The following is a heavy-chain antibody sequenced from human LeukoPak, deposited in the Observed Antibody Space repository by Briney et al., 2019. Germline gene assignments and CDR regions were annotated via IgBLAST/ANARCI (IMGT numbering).Heavy chain of an antibody. CDR1: GFTFSSYA. Sequence: GGSLRLSCAASGFTFSSYAMSWVRQAPGKGLEWVSAISGSGGSTYYADSVKGRFTISRDNSKNTLYLQMNSLRAEDTAVYYCAKFTGGGDSSGYYYVYFDYWGQGTLVTVSS. D-gene: IGHD3-22*01. CDR2: ISGSGGST. CDR3: AKFTGGGDSSGYYYVYFDY. V-gene: IGHV3-23*01. J-gene: IGHJ4*02.